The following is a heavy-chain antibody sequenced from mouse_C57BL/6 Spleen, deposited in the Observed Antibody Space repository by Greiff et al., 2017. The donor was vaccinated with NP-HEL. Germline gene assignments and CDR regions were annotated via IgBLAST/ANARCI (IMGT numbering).Heavy chain of an antibody. CDR3: ARRKSNYYFDY. Sequence: VQLQQPGAELVKPGASVKLSCKASGYTFTSYWMQWVKQRPGQGLEWIGEIDPSDSYTNYNQKFKGKATLTVDTSSSTAYMQLSSLTSEDSAVYYCARRKSNYYFDYWGQGTTLTVSS. D-gene: IGHD2-5*01. J-gene: IGHJ2*01. V-gene: IGHV1-50*01. CDR1: GYTFTSYW. CDR2: IDPSDSYT.